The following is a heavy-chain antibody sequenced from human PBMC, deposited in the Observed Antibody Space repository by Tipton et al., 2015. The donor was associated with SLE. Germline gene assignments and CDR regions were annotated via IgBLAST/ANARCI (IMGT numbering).Heavy chain of an antibody. CDR2: VYYSGST. CDR3: ARFRDEYYYYAMDV. V-gene: IGHV4-61*01. J-gene: IGHJ6*02. CDR1: GGSISSGSYY. Sequence: TLSLTCTVSGGSISSGSYYWSWIRQPPGKGLEWIGYVYYSGSTNYNPSLKSRVTISMDPSKNQFSLKLNSVTAADTAVYYCARFRDEYYYYAMDVWGQGTTVTVSS.